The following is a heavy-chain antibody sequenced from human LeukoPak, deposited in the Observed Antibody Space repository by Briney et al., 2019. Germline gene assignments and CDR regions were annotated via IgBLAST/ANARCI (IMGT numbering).Heavy chain of an antibody. CDR2: INPSGGST. D-gene: IGHD3-10*01. Sequence: ASVKVSCKASGYTFTSYDINWVRQATGQGLEWMGIINPSGGSTSHAQKFQGRVTMTRDTSTSTVYMELSSLRSEDTAVYYRARGGRYYPIWGQGTMVTVSS. CDR3: ARGGRYYPI. J-gene: IGHJ3*02. CDR1: GYTFTSYD. V-gene: IGHV1-46*01.